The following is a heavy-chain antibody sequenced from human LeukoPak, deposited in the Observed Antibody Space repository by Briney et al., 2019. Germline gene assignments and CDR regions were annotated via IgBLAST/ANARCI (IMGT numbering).Heavy chain of an antibody. Sequence: GESLKISCKGSGYTFTSYDINWVRQATGQGLEWMGWMNPNSGNTGYAQKFQGRVTMTRNTSISTAYMELSSLRSEDTAVYYCARGPRGIVGATTWSYWGQGTLVTVSS. CDR1: GYTFTSYD. V-gene: IGHV1-8*01. J-gene: IGHJ4*02. CDR2: MNPNSGNT. CDR3: ARGPRGIVGATTWSY. D-gene: IGHD1-26*01.